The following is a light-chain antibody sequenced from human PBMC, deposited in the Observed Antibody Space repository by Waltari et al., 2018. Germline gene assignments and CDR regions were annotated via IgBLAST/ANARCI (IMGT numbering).Light chain of an antibody. CDR2: HAS. Sequence: EIVLTQSPGTLSLSPGERATLSCRASQSVGTYLAWYQQKPGQAPRLLIYHASSRATGVPDRFSGSGSGTDFSLTSSRLEPEDFAVYYCQKYVNLPATFGQGTKVEI. J-gene: IGKJ1*01. V-gene: IGKV3-20*01. CDR3: QKYVNLPAT. CDR1: QSVGTY.